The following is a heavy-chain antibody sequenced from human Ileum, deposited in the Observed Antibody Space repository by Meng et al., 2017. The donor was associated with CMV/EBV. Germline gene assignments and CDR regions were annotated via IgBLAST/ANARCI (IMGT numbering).Heavy chain of an antibody. CDR1: CDSISSGHYY. V-gene: IGHV4-30-4*01. D-gene: IGHD6-6*01. Sequence: QVLLQASGLGRLNPSQTLSLTCTLSCDSISSGHYYWSWIRQTPGKGLEWIGHIHDSGSTYYNPSLQSRVTISVDTSKNQFSLKLSSVTAADTAVYYCARVWGIAVRPLDYWGQGTLVTVSS. J-gene: IGHJ4*02. CDR2: IHDSGST. CDR3: ARVWGIAVRPLDY.